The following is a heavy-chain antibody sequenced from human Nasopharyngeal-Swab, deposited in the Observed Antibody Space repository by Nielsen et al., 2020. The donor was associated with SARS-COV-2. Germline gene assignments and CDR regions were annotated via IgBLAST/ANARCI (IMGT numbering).Heavy chain of an antibody. V-gene: IGHV3-30*18. CDR1: GFTFSSYG. J-gene: IGHJ4*02. Sequence: GESLKISCAASGFTFSSYGMHWVRQAPGKGLEWVSVISYDGSTTYYADSVKGRFTISRDNAKNSLYLQMNSLRAEDTALYYCAKDTAAVAEYYFDYWGQGTLVTVSS. D-gene: IGHD6-19*01. CDR3: AKDTAAVAEYYFDY. CDR2: ISYDGSTT.